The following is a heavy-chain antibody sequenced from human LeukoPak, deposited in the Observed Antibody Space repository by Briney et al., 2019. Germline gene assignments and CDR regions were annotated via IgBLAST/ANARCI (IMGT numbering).Heavy chain of an antibody. CDR1: GYTFTGYY. D-gene: IGHD5-12*01. J-gene: IGHJ4*02. Sequence: ASVKVSCKASGYTFTGYYMHWVRQAPGQGLEWMGWINPNSGGTNYAQKFQGRVTMTRDTSISTAYMELSRLRSDDTAVYYCARAQDIVATISDCWGQGTLVTVSS. V-gene: IGHV1-2*02. CDR3: ARAQDIVATISDC. CDR2: INPNSGGT.